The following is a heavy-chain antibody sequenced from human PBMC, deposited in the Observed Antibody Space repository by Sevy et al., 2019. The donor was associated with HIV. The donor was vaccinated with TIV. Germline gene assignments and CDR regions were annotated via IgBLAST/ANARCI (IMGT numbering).Heavy chain of an antibody. J-gene: IGHJ6*02. V-gene: IGHV3-21*01. CDR1: AFTFSGYS. D-gene: IGHD3-10*01. Sequence: GGALRLSCAASAFTFSGYSMSWVRQATGKGLEWVSYISSASSYIYYGDSVKGRFAISRDNAKNSLYLHMKSLRAEDTAVYYCAGNRGVRTSSYGLDVWGQGTTVTVSS. CDR3: AGNRGVRTSSYGLDV. CDR2: ISSASSYI.